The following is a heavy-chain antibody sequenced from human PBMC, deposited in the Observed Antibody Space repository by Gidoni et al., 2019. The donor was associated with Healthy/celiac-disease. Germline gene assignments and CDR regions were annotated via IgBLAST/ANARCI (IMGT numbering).Heavy chain of an antibody. Sequence: QVQLVQSGAEVKKPGSSVTVSCKASGGTFSSYTISWVRQAPGQGLEWMGRIIPILGIANYAQKFQGRVTITANKSTSTAYMELRSLRSEETAVYYCARVVGSYVASNWCDPWGQGTLVTVSS. CDR2: IIPILGIA. CDR3: ARVVGSYVASNWCDP. D-gene: IGHD5-18*01. V-gene: IGHV1-69*02. CDR1: GGTFSSYT. J-gene: IGHJ5*02.